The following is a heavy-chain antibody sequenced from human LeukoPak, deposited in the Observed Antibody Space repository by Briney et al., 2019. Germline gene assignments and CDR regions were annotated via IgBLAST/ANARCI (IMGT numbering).Heavy chain of an antibody. V-gene: IGHV3-7*01. J-gene: IGHJ4*02. CDR1: GFTFNRYW. CDR2: IKQDGSEK. CDR3: ARAKYSDSGAKYPIDY. D-gene: IGHD4/OR15-4a*01. Sequence: GGSLRLSCAASGFTFNRYWMNWVRQAPGKGLEWVANIKQDGSEKYYVDSVEGRFTISRDNAKNSLYLQINSLRVEDTAVYSCARAKYSDSGAKYPIDYWGQGTLVTVSS.